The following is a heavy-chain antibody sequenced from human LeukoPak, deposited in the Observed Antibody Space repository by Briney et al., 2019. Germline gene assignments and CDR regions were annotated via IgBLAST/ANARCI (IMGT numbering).Heavy chain of an antibody. CDR3: AKGGQNFDFWRFDY. J-gene: IGHJ4*02. CDR1: GLRFSTYA. V-gene: IGHV3-23*01. CDR2: ISGSGGGT. D-gene: IGHD3-3*01. Sequence: PGGSLRLSCTVSGLRFSTYAMSWVRQAPGKGLEWVSSISGSGGGTYYADSVKGRFTVSRDNSKNTVYLELNSLRAEDRAIYFCAKGGQNFDFWRFDYWGQGTLVTVSS.